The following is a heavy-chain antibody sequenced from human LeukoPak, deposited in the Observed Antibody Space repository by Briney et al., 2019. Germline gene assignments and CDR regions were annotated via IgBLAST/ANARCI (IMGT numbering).Heavy chain of an antibody. V-gene: IGHV3-23*01. J-gene: IGHJ4*02. Sequence: GGSLRLSCAASGFTFSSYDMSWVRQAPGKGLEWVSAISGSGGSKYYADSEKGRIIVSRENKKNTLYLHMNSLRAEDTAVYYCATNIVATSPPFFWCQGTLVTVSS. D-gene: IGHD5-12*01. CDR2: ISGSGGSK. CDR1: GFTFSSYD. CDR3: ATNIVATSPPFF.